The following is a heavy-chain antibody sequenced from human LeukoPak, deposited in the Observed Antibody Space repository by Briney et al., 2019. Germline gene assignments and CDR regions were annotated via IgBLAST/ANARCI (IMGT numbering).Heavy chain of an antibody. CDR3: TSSSFDY. CDR1: GFTFSNYA. J-gene: IGHJ4*02. CDR2: ISYDGSNK. V-gene: IGHV3-30*03. D-gene: IGHD6-13*01. Sequence: GGSLRLSCAASGFTFSNYAMTWVRQAPGKGLEWVAVISYDGSNKYYADSVKGRFTISRDNSKNTLYLQMNSLRAEDTAVYYCTSSSFDYWGQGTLVTVSS.